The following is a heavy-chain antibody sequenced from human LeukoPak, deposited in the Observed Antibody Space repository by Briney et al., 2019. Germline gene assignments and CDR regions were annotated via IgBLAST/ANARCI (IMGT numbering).Heavy chain of an antibody. CDR2: ISWNSGSI. Sequence: GGSLRLSCAASGFTFDDYAMHWVRQAPGKGLEWVSGISWNSGSIGYADSVKGRFTISRDNAKNSLYLQMNSLRAEDTAVYYCASEIAAARSPWGQGTLVTVSS. D-gene: IGHD6-13*01. V-gene: IGHV3-9*01. CDR1: GFTFDDYA. CDR3: ASEIAAARSP. J-gene: IGHJ5*02.